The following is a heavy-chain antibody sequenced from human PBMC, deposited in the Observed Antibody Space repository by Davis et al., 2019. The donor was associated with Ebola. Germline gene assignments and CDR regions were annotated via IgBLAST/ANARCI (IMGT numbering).Heavy chain of an antibody. V-gene: IGHV1-18*01. J-gene: IGHJ4*02. D-gene: IGHD1-1*01. Sequence: AASVKVSCKTSGGTFTNYAVNWVRQAPGQGLEWMGWINPHNGNTNYAQNVQGRVIMTSDTATTTAYMEVGSLRSDDTAVYYGARAQFPTTSDHWGQGTLVTVSS. CDR3: ARAQFPTTSDH. CDR1: GGTFTNYA. CDR2: INPHNGNT.